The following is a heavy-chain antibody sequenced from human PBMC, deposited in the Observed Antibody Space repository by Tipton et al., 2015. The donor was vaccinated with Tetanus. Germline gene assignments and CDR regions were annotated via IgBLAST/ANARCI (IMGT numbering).Heavy chain of an antibody. V-gene: IGHV4-39*02. Sequence: TLSLTCIVSGGSLRSSDYYGAWVRQSPVKGLEWIGSVSYSGRTYYNLSLKSRVTMSVDTSKNQFSLKLNSQTAADTSVYFCVRGRRIYTGCFSGYDYYFDYWGQGTGVTVSS. CDR3: VRGRRIYTGCFSGYDYYFDY. CDR1: GGSLRSSDYY. D-gene: IGHD3-22*01. CDR2: VSYSGRT. J-gene: IGHJ4*02.